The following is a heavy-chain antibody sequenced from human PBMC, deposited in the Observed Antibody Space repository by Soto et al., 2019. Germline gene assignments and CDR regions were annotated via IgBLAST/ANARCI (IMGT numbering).Heavy chain of an antibody. CDR3: ARDYYGPGPFDY. V-gene: IGHV3-30-3*01. CDR1: GFTFSSYA. Sequence: QVQLVESGGGVVQPGRSLRLSCAASGFTFSSYAMHWVRQAPGKGLEWVAVISYDGSNKYYADSVKGRFTISRDNSKNTLYLQMNSLRAEDTAVYYCARDYYGPGPFDYRGQGTLVTVSS. CDR2: ISYDGSNK. D-gene: IGHD3-10*01. J-gene: IGHJ4*02.